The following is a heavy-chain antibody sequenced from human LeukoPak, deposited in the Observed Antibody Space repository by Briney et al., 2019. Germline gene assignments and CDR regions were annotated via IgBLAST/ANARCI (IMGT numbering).Heavy chain of an antibody. V-gene: IGHV1-69*13. Sequence: SVKVSCKASGGTFSSYAISWVRQAPGQGLEWMGGIIPIFGTANYAQKFQGRVTITADESTSTAYMELSSLRSEDTAVYYCASPSRTARSYYYYYMDVWGKGTTVTVSS. CDR3: ASPSRTARSYYYYYMDV. CDR2: IIPIFGTA. D-gene: IGHD6-13*01. CDR1: GGTFSSYA. J-gene: IGHJ6*03.